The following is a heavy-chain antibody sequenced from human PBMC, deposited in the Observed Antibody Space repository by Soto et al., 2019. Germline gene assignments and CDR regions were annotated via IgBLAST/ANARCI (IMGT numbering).Heavy chain of an antibody. D-gene: IGHD1-26*01. Sequence: EVQLLESGGGLVQPGGSLRLSCAASGFTFSSYAMSWVRQAPGTGLEWVSAISGSGGSTYYADSVKGRFTISRDNSKNSLYLQRNSLRAADTAVYYCAKAPRGWFPVGENWFDPWGQGTLVTVSS. J-gene: IGHJ5*02. CDR1: GFTFSSYA. V-gene: IGHV3-23*01. CDR3: AKAPRGWFPVGENWFDP. CDR2: ISGSGGST.